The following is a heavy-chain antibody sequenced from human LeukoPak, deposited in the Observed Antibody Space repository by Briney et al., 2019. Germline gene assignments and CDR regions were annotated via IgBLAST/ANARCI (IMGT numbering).Heavy chain of an antibody. V-gene: IGHV3-33*01. CDR3: ARLGSGWAIDY. J-gene: IGHJ4*02. CDR1: GFTFSSYG. Sequence: GGSLRLSCAASGFTFSSYGILWVRQAPGKGLEWVAVIWYDGSNKYYADSVKGRFTISRDQSKNTVSLQMNSLRADDTAVYYCARLGSGWAIDYWGQGTLVTVSS. CDR2: IWYDGSNK. D-gene: IGHD6-19*01.